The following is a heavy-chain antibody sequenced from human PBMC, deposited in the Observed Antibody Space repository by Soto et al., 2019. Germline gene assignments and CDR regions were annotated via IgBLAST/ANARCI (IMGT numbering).Heavy chain of an antibody. D-gene: IGHD3-22*01. CDR1: GFTFDDYA. V-gene: IGHV3-9*01. CDR2: ISWNSGSI. CDR3: AKDSGDMIVVARGAFDI. J-gene: IGHJ3*02. Sequence: EVQLVESGGGLVQPGRSLRLSCAASGFTFDDYAMHWVRQAPGKGLEWVSGISWNSGSIGYADSVKGRFTISRDTAKNSLYLQMSSLRAEDTALYYCAKDSGDMIVVARGAFDIWGQGTMVTVSS.